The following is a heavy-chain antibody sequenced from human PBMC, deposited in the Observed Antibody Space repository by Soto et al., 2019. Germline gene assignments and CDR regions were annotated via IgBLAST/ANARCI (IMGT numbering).Heavy chain of an antibody. V-gene: IGHV3-21*01. Sequence: EVQLVESGGGLVKPGGSLRLSCAASGFTFSSYSMNWVRQAPGKGLEWVSSISSSSSYIYYADSVKGRFTISRDNAKNSLYLEMSSVRAEDTAVYYCARDGTFGHWGQGTLVTVSS. J-gene: IGHJ4*02. CDR1: GFTFSSYS. CDR3: ARDGTFGH. CDR2: ISSSSSYI.